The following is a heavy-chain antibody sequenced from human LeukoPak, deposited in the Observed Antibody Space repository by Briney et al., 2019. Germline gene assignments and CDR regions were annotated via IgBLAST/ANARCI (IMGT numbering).Heavy chain of an antibody. CDR2: INTDGSST. D-gene: IGHD3-3*02. CDR1: GFTFSSYW. J-gene: IGHJ4*02. CDR3: ARGHFWSAEDYYFDY. Sequence: GGSLRLSCAASGFTFSSYWMHWVRQAPGKGLVWVSRINTDGSSTSYADSVKGRFTISRDNAKNTLYLQMNSLRAEDTAVYYCARGHFWSAEDYYFDYWGQGTLVTVSS. V-gene: IGHV3-74*01.